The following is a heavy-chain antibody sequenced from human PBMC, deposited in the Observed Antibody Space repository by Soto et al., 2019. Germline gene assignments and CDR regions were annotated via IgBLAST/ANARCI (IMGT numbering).Heavy chain of an antibody. CDR3: AKRQSFDFWSGYLPFFDY. CDR2: VGGSGSYT. J-gene: IGHJ4*02. Sequence: GSLRLSCSASAINFRSYAMSWVRQAPGKGLEWVSAVGGSGSYTYYADSVKGRFTISRDDSKNTLYLHMSSLRVEDTAIYYCAKRQSFDFWSGYLPFFDYWGQGTPVTVSS. CDR1: AINFRSYA. D-gene: IGHD3-3*01. V-gene: IGHV3-23*01.